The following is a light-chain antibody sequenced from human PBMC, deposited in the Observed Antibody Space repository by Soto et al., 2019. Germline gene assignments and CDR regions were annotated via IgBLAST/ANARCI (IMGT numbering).Light chain of an antibody. Sequence: SYELTQPPSVSVSPGQTANITCSGDKLGDKYACWYQQRPGQSPVLVIYQHSKRPSGIPERFSGSNSGNTATLTISGTQAMDEADYYCQAWDSSTATVVFGGGTKVTVL. CDR3: QAWDSSTATVV. CDR1: KLGDKY. V-gene: IGLV3-1*01. J-gene: IGLJ2*01. CDR2: QHS.